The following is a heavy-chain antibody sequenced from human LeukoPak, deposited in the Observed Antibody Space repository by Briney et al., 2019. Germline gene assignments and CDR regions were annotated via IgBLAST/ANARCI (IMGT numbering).Heavy chain of an antibody. J-gene: IGHJ4*02. CDR1: GFTFSTYA. V-gene: IGHV3-20*04. Sequence: GGSLRLSCAASGFTFSTYAMSWVRQAPGKGLEWVSGISWNGGSTGYADSVKGRFTISRDNAKNSLYLQMNSLRAEDTALYYCARDLGRRTRGSPDYWGQGTLVTVSS. CDR2: ISWNGGST. D-gene: IGHD1-26*01. CDR3: ARDLGRRTRGSPDY.